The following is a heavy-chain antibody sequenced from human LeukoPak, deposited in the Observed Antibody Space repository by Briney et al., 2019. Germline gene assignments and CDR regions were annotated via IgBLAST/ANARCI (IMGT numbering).Heavy chain of an antibody. CDR3: ARGPSLVPATIYYHYMDV. CDR1: GFTFSSYA. CDR2: ISGSGGST. Sequence: PGGSLRLSCAASGFTFSSYAMSWVRQAPGKGLEWVSAISGSGGSTYYADSVKGRFTISRDGSKNTVYLRLNSLRPEDTAVYFCARGPSLVPATIYYHYMDVWGTGTTVTVSS. J-gene: IGHJ6*03. V-gene: IGHV3-23*01. D-gene: IGHD2-2*01.